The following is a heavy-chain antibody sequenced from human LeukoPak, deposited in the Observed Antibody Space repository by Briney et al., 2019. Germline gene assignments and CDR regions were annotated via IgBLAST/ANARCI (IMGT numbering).Heavy chain of an antibody. D-gene: IGHD6-13*01. CDR1: GGSFSGYY. V-gene: IGHV4-34*01. J-gene: IGHJ4*02. CDR3: VRGGGLRSWAYYFDY. Sequence: PSETLSLTCAVYGGSFSGYYWSWIRQPPGKGLEWIGEIKHSGSTNYNPSLKSRVTISVDTSKNQFSLKLSSVTAADTAVYYCVRGGGLRSWAYYFDYWGQGTLVTVSS. CDR2: IKHSGST.